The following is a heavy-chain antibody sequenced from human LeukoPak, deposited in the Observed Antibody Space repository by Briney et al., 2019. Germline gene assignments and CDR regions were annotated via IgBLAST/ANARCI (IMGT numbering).Heavy chain of an antibody. CDR3: AREEKDGYNY. CDR1: GGSISSGGYY. J-gene: IGHJ4*02. CDR2: IYYGGST. D-gene: IGHD5-24*01. V-gene: IGHV4-31*03. Sequence: SETLSLTCTVSGGSISSGGYYWSWIRQHPGKGLEWIGYIYYGGSTYYNPSLKSRVTISVDTSKNQFSLKLSSVTAADTAVYYCAREEKDGYNYWGQGTLVTVSS.